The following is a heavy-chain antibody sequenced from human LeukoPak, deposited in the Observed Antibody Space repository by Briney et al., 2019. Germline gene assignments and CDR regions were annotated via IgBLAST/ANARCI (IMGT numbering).Heavy chain of an antibody. CDR2: IYYSGST. J-gene: IGHJ5*02. V-gene: IGHV4-59*12. CDR1: GGSISSYY. D-gene: IGHD3-22*01. Sequence: PSETLSLTCTVSGGSISSYYWSWIWQPAGKGLEWIGYIYYSGSTYYNPSLKSRVTISVDTSKNQFSLKLSSVTAADTAVYYCARSYDSSGLAAFNWFDPWGQGTLVTVSS. CDR3: ARSYDSSGLAAFNWFDP.